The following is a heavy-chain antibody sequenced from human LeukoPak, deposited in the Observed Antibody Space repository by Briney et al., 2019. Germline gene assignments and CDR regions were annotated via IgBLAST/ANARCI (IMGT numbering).Heavy chain of an antibody. CDR1: GFTFSTYG. CDR3: ARDSNSYGLGATIDY. J-gene: IGHJ4*02. CDR2: IWYDGSNK. Sequence: GRSLRLSCAASGFTFSTYGMHWVRQAPGKGLEWLTDIWYDGSNKYYTDSVKGRFTISRDNSKNTLYLQMSSLRAEDTAVYYCARDSNSYGLGATIDYWGQGTLVTVSS. D-gene: IGHD3-10*01. V-gene: IGHV3-33*01.